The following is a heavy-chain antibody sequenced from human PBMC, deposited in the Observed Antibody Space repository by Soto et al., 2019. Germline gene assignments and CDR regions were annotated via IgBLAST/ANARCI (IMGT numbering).Heavy chain of an antibody. V-gene: IGHV4-30-2*01. D-gene: IGHD4-17*01. CDR1: GGSISSGGYS. J-gene: IGHJ4*02. CDR3: ASGLVTTLHY. Sequence: QLQLQESGSGLVKPSQTLSLTCAVSGGSISSGGYSWSWIRQPPGKGLEWIGYIYHSGSTYYNPSRTRRVTLPVDRSKNQFSLKLSSVTAADTAMYYCASGLVTTLHYWGQGTLVTVSS. CDR2: IYHSGST.